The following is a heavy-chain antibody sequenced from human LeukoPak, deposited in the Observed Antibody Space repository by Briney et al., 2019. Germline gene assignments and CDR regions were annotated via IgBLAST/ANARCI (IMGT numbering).Heavy chain of an antibody. D-gene: IGHD1-26*01. J-gene: IGHJ5*01. CDR3: ARASGSYWWFDS. V-gene: IGHV1-2*02. Sequence: ASVEVSCKASGYTFTGYYMHWVRQAPGQGLEWMGWINPNSGGTNYAQKFQGSVTMTRDTSISTVYMELSRLRSDDTAVYYCARASGSYWWFDSWGQGTLVTVSS. CDR1: GYTFTGYY. CDR2: INPNSGGT.